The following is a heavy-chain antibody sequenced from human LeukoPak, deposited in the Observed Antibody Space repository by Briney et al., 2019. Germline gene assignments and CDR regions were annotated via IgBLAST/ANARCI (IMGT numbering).Heavy chain of an antibody. CDR3: ARDAYSGSQDY. J-gene: IGHJ4*02. V-gene: IGHV3-74*01. Sequence: GGSLRLSCAASGFTFSSYWMRWVRQAPGKGLVWVSRINSDGSSTSYADSVKGRFTISRDNAKNSLYLQMNSLRAEDTAVYYCARDAYSGSQDYWGQGTLVTVSS. CDR1: GFTFSSYW. CDR2: INSDGSST. D-gene: IGHD1-26*01.